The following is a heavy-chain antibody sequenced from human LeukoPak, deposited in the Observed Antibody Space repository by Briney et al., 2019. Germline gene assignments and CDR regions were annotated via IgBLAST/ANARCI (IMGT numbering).Heavy chain of an antibody. CDR3: AREPYYPRYFDL. D-gene: IGHD2-21*01. CDR2: IRSRSTTI. CDR1: GFTFSTYD. V-gene: IGHV3-48*01. J-gene: IGHJ2*01. Sequence: GGSLRLSRTDAGFTFSTYDINWVRQAPGKGLGWISYIRSRSTTIYYADSVKGRFTTSRDDAKNSLYLQMNSLRAEDTAIYYCAREPYYPRYFDLWGRGPLVTVSS.